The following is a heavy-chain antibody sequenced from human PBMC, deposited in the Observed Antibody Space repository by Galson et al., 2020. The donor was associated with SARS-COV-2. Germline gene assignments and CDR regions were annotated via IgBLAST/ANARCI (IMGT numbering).Heavy chain of an antibody. D-gene: IGHD4-17*01. CDR1: GGSISSSSYY. V-gene: IGHV4-39*01. J-gene: IGHJ4*02. Sequence: SETLSLTCTVSGGSISSSSYYWGWIRQPPGKGLEWIGSIYYSGSTYYNPSLKSRVTISVDTSKNQFSLKLSSVTAADTAVYYCARHPTHDYGDYYFDYWGQGTLVTVSS. CDR3: ARHPTHDYGDYYFDY. CDR2: IYYSGST.